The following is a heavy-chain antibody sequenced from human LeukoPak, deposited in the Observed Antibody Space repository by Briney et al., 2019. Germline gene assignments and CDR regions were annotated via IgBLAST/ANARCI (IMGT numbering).Heavy chain of an antibody. CDR2: ISGSGGST. Sequence: PGGSLRLSCAASGFTFSSYAMSWVRQAPGKGLEWVSAISGSGGSTYYADSVKGRFTISRDNSKNTLYPQMNSLRAEDTAVYYCAKDLGGITMIVVVITGFDYWGQGTLVTVSS. CDR1: GFTFSSYA. J-gene: IGHJ4*02. D-gene: IGHD3-22*01. CDR3: AKDLGGITMIVVVITGFDY. V-gene: IGHV3-23*01.